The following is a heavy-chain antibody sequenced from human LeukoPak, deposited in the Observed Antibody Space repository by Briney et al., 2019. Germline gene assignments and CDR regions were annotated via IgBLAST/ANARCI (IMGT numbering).Heavy chain of an antibody. CDR3: ARRGGSYRYYFDY. V-gene: IGHV4-34*01. D-gene: IGHD1-26*01. CDR2: INHSGST. CDR1: GGSFSGYY. J-gene: IGHJ4*02. Sequence: SETLSLTCAVYGGSFSGYYWSWIRQPPGKGLEWIGEINHSGSTNYNPSLKSRVTISIDTSKNQFSLKLSSVTAADTAVYYCARRGGSYRYYFDYWGQGTLVTVSS.